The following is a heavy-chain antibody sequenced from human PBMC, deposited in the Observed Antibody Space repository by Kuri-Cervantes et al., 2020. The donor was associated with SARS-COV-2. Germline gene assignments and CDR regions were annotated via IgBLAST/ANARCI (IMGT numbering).Heavy chain of an antibody. CDR3: VKDYYGSGINWIFDS. J-gene: IGHJ4*02. V-gene: IGHV3-23*01. CDR2: ISGSGATT. Sequence: GGSLRFSCAPSGFTFSIYAMNWVRQGPRKGLEWVSGISGSGATTYYADSVKGRFTISRDNSKNTLYLQMDSLRADDTAVYYCVKDYYGSGINWIFDSWGQGALVTVSS. D-gene: IGHD3-10*01. CDR1: GFTFSIYA.